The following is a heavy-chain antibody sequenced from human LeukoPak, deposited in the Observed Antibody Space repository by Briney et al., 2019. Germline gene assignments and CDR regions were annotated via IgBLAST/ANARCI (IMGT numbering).Heavy chain of an antibody. V-gene: IGHV4-59*01. J-gene: IGHJ3*02. CDR3: ARQFGAFDAFDI. D-gene: IGHD3-10*01. CDR1: GGSLSSYY. CDR2: IYCSGST. Sequence: SETLSLTCAVYGGSLSSYYWSWIRQPPGKGLEWIGYIYCSGSTNYNPSLKSRVTISVDTSKNQFSLKLSSVTAADTAVYYCARQFGAFDAFDIWGQGTMVTVSS.